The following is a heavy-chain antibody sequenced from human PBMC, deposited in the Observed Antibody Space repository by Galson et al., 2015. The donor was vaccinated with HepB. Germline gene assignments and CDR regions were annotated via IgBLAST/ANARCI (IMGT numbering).Heavy chain of an antibody. CDR3: ARVAGGSSGYNYFVPEFYFDH. CDR1: GFTFSTYW. D-gene: IGHD3-22*01. J-gene: IGHJ4*02. V-gene: IGHV3-74*01. Sequence: SLRLSCAASGFTFSTYWMHWVRQGPGKGLVWVSRINSDGITTSYADSVKGRFTISRDNAKNTLYLQMNGLRAEDTAVYYCARVAGGSSGYNYFVPEFYFDHWGQGTLVTVSS. CDR2: INSDGITT.